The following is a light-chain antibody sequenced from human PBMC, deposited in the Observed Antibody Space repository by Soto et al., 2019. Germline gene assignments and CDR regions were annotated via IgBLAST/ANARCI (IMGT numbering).Light chain of an antibody. CDR3: LLSYNGARGV. Sequence: QAVVTQEPSLTVSPGGTVTLTCGSSTGAVTSGHYPYWFQQKPGQAPRTLIYDTTNKYSWTPARFSGSLLGGKAALTLSGAQPEDEAEYYCLLSYNGARGVFGGGTKVTVL. J-gene: IGLJ3*02. V-gene: IGLV7-46*01. CDR1: TGAVTSGHY. CDR2: DTT.